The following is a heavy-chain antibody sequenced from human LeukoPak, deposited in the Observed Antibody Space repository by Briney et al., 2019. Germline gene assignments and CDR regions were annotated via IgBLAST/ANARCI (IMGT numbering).Heavy chain of an antibody. CDR3: ARGLTYYFDSSGYYVTDAFAI. Sequence: SETLSLTCTVSGGSISSYYLSSIRQPPGKGLEWIGYIYYSGSTNYNPSLKSRVTISVDTSKNQFSLKLTSVTAADTAVYYCARGLTYYFDSSGYYVTDAFAIWGQGTMVTVSS. D-gene: IGHD3-22*01. CDR1: GGSISSYY. V-gene: IGHV4-59*01. J-gene: IGHJ3*02. CDR2: IYYSGST.